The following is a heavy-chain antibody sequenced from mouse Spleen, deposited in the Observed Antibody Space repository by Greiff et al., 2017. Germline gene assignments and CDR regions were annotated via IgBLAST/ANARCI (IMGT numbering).Heavy chain of an antibody. CDR2: IYPGDGDT. D-gene: IGHD2-1*01. Sequence: VMLVESGPELVKPGASVKISCKASGYAFSSSWMNWVKQRPGKGLEWIGRIYPGDGDTYYNEKFKGKATLTTDKSSSTAYMQLSSLTSEDSAVYFCARSELVNYYAMDYWGQGTSVTVSS. CDR1: GYAFSSSW. CDR3: ARSELVNYYAMDY. V-gene: IGHV1-82*01. J-gene: IGHJ4*01.